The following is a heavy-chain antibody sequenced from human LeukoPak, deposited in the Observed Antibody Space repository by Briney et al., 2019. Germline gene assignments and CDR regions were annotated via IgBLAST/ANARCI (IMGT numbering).Heavy chain of an antibody. CDR1: GYSFTSYW. CDR2: IYPGDSDT. Sequence: GESLKISCKGSGYSFTSYWIGWVRQMPGKGLEWMGIIYPGDSDTRYSPSFQGQVTISADKSISTAYLQWGSLKASDTAMYYCARTSKYYDFWSGYYENDAFDIWGQGTMVTVSS. CDR3: ARTSKYYDFWSGYYENDAFDI. V-gene: IGHV5-51*01. D-gene: IGHD3-3*01. J-gene: IGHJ3*02.